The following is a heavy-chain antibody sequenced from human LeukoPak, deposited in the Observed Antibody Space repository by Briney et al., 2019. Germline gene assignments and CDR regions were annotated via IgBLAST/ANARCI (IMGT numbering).Heavy chain of an antibody. D-gene: IGHD5-24*01. V-gene: IGHV1-18*01. CDR3: ASLVEMAKNTWDY. J-gene: IGHJ4*02. CDR2: ISAYNGNT. Sequence: AASVKLPCKASGYTFTSYGISWVRQAPGQGLEWMGWISAYNGNTNYARNLQGRVTMTTDTSTSTAYMELSSLRSDDTAVYYCASLVEMAKNTWDYWGQGILVTVSS. CDR1: GYTFTSYG.